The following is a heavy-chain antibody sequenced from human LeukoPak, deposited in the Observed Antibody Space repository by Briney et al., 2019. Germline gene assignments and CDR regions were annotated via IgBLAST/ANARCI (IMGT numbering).Heavy chain of an antibody. V-gene: IGHV1-69*04. CDR3: VREAVAGTPFPLFDY. J-gene: IGHJ4*02. CDR2: IIPILGIA. Sequence: ASVNVSCKASGGTFSSYTISWVRQAPGQGLEWMGRIIPILGIANNSQTFQGRVTITADKSTSTAYMELSSLRSEDTAVYYCVREAVAGTPFPLFDYWGQGTLVTVSS. D-gene: IGHD6-19*01. CDR1: GGTFSSYT.